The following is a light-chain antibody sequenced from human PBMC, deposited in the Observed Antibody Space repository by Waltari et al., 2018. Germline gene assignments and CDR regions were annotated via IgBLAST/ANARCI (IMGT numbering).Light chain of an antibody. CDR1: SGSIGSSF. Sequence: NFILTQPHSVSGSPGKTVIISCTRSSGSIGSSFVQWYQQRPGSVPTTVIYENSQRSSGVPARFSGSIDSSSNSASLTISGLKTEDEAYYSCQSDDFTTFVFGSGTKVTVL. V-gene: IGLV6-57*03. CDR2: ENS. CDR3: QSDDFTTFV. J-gene: IGLJ1*01.